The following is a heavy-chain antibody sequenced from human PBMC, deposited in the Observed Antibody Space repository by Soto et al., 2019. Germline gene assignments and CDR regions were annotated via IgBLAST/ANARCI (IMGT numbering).Heavy chain of an antibody. V-gene: IGHV1-46*01. CDR3: ARPIQYYFDTSAQSAWFDP. D-gene: IGHD3-22*01. CDR2: INPSGGST. Sequence: VSLKVSSKAPGYTLTSYYMHWVRQAPGQGLEWMGIINPSGGSTNYAQKFQGRVTITADESTSTAYMELSSLRSEDTAVYYCARPIQYYFDTSAQSAWFDPWGQGTLVTVSS. J-gene: IGHJ5*02. CDR1: GYTLTSYY.